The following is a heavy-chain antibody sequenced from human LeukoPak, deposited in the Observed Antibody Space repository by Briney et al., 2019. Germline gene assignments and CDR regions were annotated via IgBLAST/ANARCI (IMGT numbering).Heavy chain of an antibody. CDR3: TRERGRYYYMDV. CDR2: IRSKAYGGTT. CDR1: GFTFGDYT. Sequence: GGSLRLPCIASGFTFGDYTMNWVRQAPGKGLEWVGFIRSKAYGGTTEYAASVKGRFTISRDNSKSIAYLQMNSLKTEDTAVYYCTRERGRYYYMDVWGKGTTVTISS. V-gene: IGHV3-49*04. J-gene: IGHJ6*03.